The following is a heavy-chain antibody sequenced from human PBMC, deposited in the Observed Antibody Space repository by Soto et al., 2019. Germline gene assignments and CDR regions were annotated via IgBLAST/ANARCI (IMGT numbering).Heavy chain of an antibody. CDR1: GFTFRSSA. J-gene: IGHJ5*02. CDR2: ISGGGDST. D-gene: IGHD2-2*01. CDR3: AKLPQYQLLPNWFDP. Sequence: GGSLRLSCAASGFTFRSSAMSWVRQAPGKGLEWVSAISGGGDSTYYADSVKGRFTISRDNSKNTLYLQMNSLRAEDTAVYYCAKLPQYQLLPNWFDPWGQGTLVTVSS. V-gene: IGHV3-23*01.